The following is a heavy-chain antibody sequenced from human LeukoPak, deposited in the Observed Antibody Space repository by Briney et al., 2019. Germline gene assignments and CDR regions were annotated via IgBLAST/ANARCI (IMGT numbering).Heavy chain of an antibody. CDR1: GFTFSNYA. D-gene: IGHD3-16*02. CDR2: ISSSSSYI. CDR3: ARDGAYDYVWGSYRHNPYYFDY. V-gene: IGHV3-21*01. Sequence: GGSLRLSCAASGFTFSNYAMNWVRQAPGKGLEWVSSISSSSSYIYYADSVKGRFTISRDNAENSLYLQMNSLRAEDTAVYYCARDGAYDYVWGSYRHNPYYFDYWGQGTLVTVSS. J-gene: IGHJ4*02.